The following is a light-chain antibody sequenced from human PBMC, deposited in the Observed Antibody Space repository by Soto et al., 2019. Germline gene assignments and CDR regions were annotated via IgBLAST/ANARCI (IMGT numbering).Light chain of an antibody. CDR1: QSVSSS. CDR3: QQYNNWPPVT. V-gene: IGKV3-15*01. Sequence: EIVMTQSPATLSVSPGERATLSCRASQSVSSSLAWYQQKPGQAPRLLIYGASIRATGIPVRFSGSGSGTEFTLTISSLQSEDFAVYYCQQYNNWPPVTFGGGTKVEIK. J-gene: IGKJ4*01. CDR2: GAS.